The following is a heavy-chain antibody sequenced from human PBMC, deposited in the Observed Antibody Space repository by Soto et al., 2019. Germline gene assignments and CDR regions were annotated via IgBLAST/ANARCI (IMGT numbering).Heavy chain of an antibody. CDR3: ARDLIAARVRYYYGFEA. J-gene: IGHJ6*02. CDR1: GGSFSGHH. V-gene: IGHV4-34*01. D-gene: IGHD6-6*01. CDR2: INHGGGT. Sequence: SETLSLTCAVYGGSFSGHHWSWIRQPPGKGLEWIGEINHGGGTNYNPSLKSRVTISLDTSKNQFSLNLTSVPAADTAVYYCARDLIAARVRYYYGFEAWGPGTTVTVSS.